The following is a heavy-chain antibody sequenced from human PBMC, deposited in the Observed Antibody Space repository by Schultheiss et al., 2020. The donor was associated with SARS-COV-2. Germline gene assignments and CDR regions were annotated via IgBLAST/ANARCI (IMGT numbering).Heavy chain of an antibody. J-gene: IGHJ6*02. D-gene: IGHD3-22*01. CDR2: IIPIFGTA. Sequence: SVKVSCKASGDTFSSYVIIWVRQAPGQGLEWMGGIIPIFGTANYAQKFQGRVTITADESTSTAYMELSSLRSEDTAVYYCARGLKYYYDSSGQYGMDVWGQGTTVTVAS. CDR1: GDTFSSYV. V-gene: IGHV1-69*13. CDR3: ARGLKYYYDSSGQYGMDV.